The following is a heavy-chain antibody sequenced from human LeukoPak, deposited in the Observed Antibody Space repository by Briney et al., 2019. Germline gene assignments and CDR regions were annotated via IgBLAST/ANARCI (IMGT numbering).Heavy chain of an antibody. J-gene: IGHJ4*02. CDR2: IYTSGST. CDR1: GGSISSGSYY. V-gene: IGHV4-61*02. CDR3: ARGSQNIALSLYFDY. Sequence: PSQTLSLTCTVSGGSISSGSYYWSWIRQPAGKGLEWIGRIYTSGSTNYNPSLKSRVTISVDTSKNQFSLKLSSVTAADTAVYYCARGSQNIALSLYFDYWGQGTLVTVSS. D-gene: IGHD5-12*01.